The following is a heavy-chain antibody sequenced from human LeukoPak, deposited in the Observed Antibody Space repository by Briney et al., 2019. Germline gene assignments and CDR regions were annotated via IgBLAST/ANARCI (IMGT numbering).Heavy chain of an antibody. V-gene: IGHV1-2*02. Sequence: ASVNVSCKASRYTFTRYYMHWVRQAPGQGLDWMGWINPNSGDTDYAQKFQGRVTMTRDTSISTAYMDLSRLRSDDTAIYYCARLRGNGFDYWGQGTLVTVSS. D-gene: IGHD4-23*01. CDR2: INPNSGDT. J-gene: IGHJ4*02. CDR3: ARLRGNGFDY. CDR1: RYTFTRYY.